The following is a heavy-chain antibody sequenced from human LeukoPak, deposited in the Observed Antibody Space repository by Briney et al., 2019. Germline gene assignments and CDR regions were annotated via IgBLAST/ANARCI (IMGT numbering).Heavy chain of an antibody. Sequence: GGSLRLSCAASGFTFSSYAMSWVRQAPGKGLEWVSAISGSGGSTYYADSVKGRFTISRDNSKNTLYLQMNSLRAEDTAVYYCAKGDYGDYSVSDAFDIWGQGTMVTVSS. J-gene: IGHJ3*02. CDR1: GFTFSSYA. CDR2: ISGSGGST. V-gene: IGHV3-23*01. CDR3: AKGDYGDYSVSDAFDI. D-gene: IGHD4-17*01.